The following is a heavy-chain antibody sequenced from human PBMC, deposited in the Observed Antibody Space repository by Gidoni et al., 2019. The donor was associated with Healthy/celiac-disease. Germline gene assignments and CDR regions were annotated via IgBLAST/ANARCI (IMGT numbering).Heavy chain of an antibody. CDR3: ARVADYYDSSGYYKSFDY. V-gene: IGHV4-39*07. J-gene: IGHJ4*02. CDR1: GCSISSSSYY. Sequence: QLQLQESGPGLVKPSETLSLTCTVPGCSISSSSYYWGWIRQPPGKGLEWIGSVYYSGSTYYNPSLKIRVTISVDTSKNQFSLKLSSVTAADTAVYYCARVADYYDSSGYYKSFDYWGQGTLVTVSS. D-gene: IGHD3-22*01. CDR2: VYYSGST.